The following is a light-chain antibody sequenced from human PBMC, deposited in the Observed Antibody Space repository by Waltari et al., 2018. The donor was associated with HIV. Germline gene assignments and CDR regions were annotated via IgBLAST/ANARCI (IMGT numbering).Light chain of an antibody. CDR2: NNF. Sequence: QSVLTPPPSAPGTPGQRITVSCSGSSSNIGSVAVYWYQQLPGTAPKLLIYNNFQRPSGVPDRFSGSKSGASASLAISGLQSEDEAVYFCATWDRRLNGWVFGGGTKVTVL. V-gene: IGLV1-44*01. CDR3: ATWDRRLNGWV. J-gene: IGLJ3*02. CDR1: SSNIGSVA.